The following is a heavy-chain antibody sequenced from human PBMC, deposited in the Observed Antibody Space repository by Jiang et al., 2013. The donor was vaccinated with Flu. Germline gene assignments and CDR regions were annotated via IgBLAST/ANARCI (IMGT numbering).Heavy chain of an antibody. V-gene: IGHV4-34*01. Sequence: LLKPSETPSLTCAVYGGSFSGYYWSWIRQPPGKGLEWIGEINHSGSTNYNPSLKSRVTISVDTSKNQFSLKLSSVTAADTAVYYCARPRRTWFGARYYYYYYGMDVWGQGTTVTVSS. CDR2: INHSGST. CDR1: GGSFSGYY. D-gene: IGHD3-10*01. J-gene: IGHJ6*02. CDR3: ARPRRTWFGARYYYYYYGMDV.